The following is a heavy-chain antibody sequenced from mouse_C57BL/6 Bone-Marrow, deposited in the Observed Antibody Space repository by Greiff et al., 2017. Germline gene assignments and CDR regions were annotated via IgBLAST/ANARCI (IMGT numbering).Heavy chain of an antibody. CDR1: GYTFTSYW. Sequence: QVQLQQSGAELAKPGASVTLSCKASGYTFTSYWMHWVKQRPGQGLEWIGYINPSSGYTKYNQKFKKKATLTADKSSSTAYMQLSSLTYEDSAVYYCAAGRGYYFDYWGQGTTLTVSS. CDR3: AAGRGYYFDY. D-gene: IGHD4-1*01. J-gene: IGHJ2*01. CDR2: INPSSGYT. V-gene: IGHV1-7*01.